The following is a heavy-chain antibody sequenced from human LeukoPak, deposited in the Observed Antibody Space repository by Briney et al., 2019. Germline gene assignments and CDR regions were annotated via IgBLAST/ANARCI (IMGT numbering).Heavy chain of an antibody. CDR3: ASEIENVDTGIEY. Sequence: SVKVSCKASGGSFNSFNINWVRQAPGQGLDWMGRVVPILGMANYAQKFQGRVKITADKSTTTAYMELSSLRSEDTAVYFCASEIENVDTGIEYWGQGTLVTVSS. D-gene: IGHD5-18*01. CDR1: GGSFNSFN. CDR2: VVPILGMA. J-gene: IGHJ4*02. V-gene: IGHV1-69*02.